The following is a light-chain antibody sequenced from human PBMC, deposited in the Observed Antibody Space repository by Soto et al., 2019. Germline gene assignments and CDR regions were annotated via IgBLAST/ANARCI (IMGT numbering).Light chain of an antibody. Sequence: QAVVTQPPSASGTPGQRVTISCSGSSSNIGSNTVNWYQLLPGTAPKLLFYSNNQRPSGVPDRFSGSKSGTSASLAISGLQSEDEADYYCAAWDDSLNGPVFGGGTKVTVL. CDR3: AAWDDSLNGPV. CDR2: SNN. CDR1: SSNIGSNT. V-gene: IGLV1-44*01. J-gene: IGLJ3*02.